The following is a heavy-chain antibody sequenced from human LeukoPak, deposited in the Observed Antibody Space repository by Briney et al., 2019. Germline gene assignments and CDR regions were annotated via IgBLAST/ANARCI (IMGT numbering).Heavy chain of an antibody. D-gene: IGHD2-15*01. CDR3: TRSAYCTGGTCYSKTFDY. Sequence: GGSLRLSCAASGFTFSDYYMSWIRQAPGKGLEWVALIRFDGSHKYYADSVKGRFTISRDNSRDTLSLQMSSLRAEDTAVYYCTRSAYCTGGTCYSKTFDYWGQGTLVTVSS. V-gene: IGHV3-30*03. CDR2: IRFDGSHK. CDR1: GFTFSDYY. J-gene: IGHJ4*02.